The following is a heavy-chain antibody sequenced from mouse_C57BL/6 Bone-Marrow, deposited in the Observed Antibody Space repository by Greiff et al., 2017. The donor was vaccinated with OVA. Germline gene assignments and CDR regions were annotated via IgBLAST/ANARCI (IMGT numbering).Heavy chain of an antibody. CDR3: ASYDYDRFAY. CDR2: INPYNGGT. CDR1: GYTFTDYY. V-gene: IGHV1-19*01. D-gene: IGHD2-4*01. J-gene: IGHJ3*01. Sequence: VHVKQSGPVLVKPGASVKMSCKASGYTFTDYYMNWVKQSHGKSLEWIGVINPYNGGTSYNQKFKGKATLTVDKSSSTAYMELNSLTSEDSAVYYCASYDYDRFAYWGQGTLVTVSA.